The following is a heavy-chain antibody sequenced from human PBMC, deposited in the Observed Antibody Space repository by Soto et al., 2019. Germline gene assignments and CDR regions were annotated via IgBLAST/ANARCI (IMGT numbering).Heavy chain of an antibody. Sequence: GGSLRLSCAASGFTFSSYAMSWVRQAPGKGLEWVSAISGSGGSTYYADSVKGRFTISRDNSKNTLYLQMNSLRAEDTAVYYCAKGDESYADIVVVVAATRMDVWGKGTTVTVSS. J-gene: IGHJ6*04. CDR3: AKGDESYADIVVVVAATRMDV. V-gene: IGHV3-23*01. CDR2: ISGSGGST. D-gene: IGHD2-15*01. CDR1: GFTFSSYA.